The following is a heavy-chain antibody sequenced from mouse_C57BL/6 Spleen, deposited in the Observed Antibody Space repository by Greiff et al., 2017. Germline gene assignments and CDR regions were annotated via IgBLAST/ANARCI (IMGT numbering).Heavy chain of an antibody. J-gene: IGHJ4*01. Sequence: VKLMESGPGLVAPSQSLSITCTASGFSLTSYGVSWVRQPPGKGLEWLGVIGGDGSTNYHSAPISRLCISKDNSKRQVCLKLNSLQTDDTATCDCANSNSYAMDYWGQGTSVTVSS. CDR3: ANSNSYAMDY. CDR1: GFSLTSYG. D-gene: IGHD2-5*01. CDR2: IGGDGST. V-gene: IGHV2-3*01.